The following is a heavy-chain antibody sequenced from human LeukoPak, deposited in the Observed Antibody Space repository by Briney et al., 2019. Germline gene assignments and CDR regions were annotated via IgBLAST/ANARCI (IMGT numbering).Heavy chain of an antibody. CDR2: IYYSGST. CDR1: GGSISSGGYY. CDR3: ARGGGGNSGGWFDP. J-gene: IGHJ5*02. Sequence: PSETLSLTCTVSGGSISSGGYYWSWIRQHPGKGLEWIGYIYYSGSTYYNPSLKSRVTISVDTSKNQFSLKLSPVTAADTAVYYCARGGGGNSGGWFDPWGQGTLVTVSS. D-gene: IGHD4-23*01. V-gene: IGHV4-31*03.